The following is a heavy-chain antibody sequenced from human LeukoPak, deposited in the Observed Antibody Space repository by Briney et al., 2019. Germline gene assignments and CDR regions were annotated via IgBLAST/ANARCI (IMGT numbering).Heavy chain of an antibody. J-gene: IGHJ4*02. CDR1: GFTFSSYA. V-gene: IGHV3-23*01. D-gene: IGHD5-18*01. CDR2: ISGSGGST. Sequence: GGSLRLSCAASGFTFSSYAMSWVPQAPGKGLEWVSAISGSGGSTNYADSVKGRFTISRDNSKNTLYLQMNSLRAEDTAVYYCAKASWIQLWLPDYWGQGTLVTVSS. CDR3: AKASWIQLWLPDY.